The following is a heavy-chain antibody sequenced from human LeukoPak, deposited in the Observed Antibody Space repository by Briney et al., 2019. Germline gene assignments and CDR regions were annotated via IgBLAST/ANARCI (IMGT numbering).Heavy chain of an antibody. CDR2: IYYSGST. CDR3: ASWGSSAFDY. D-gene: IGHD3-16*01. V-gene: IGHV4-59*01. CDR1: GGSISSYY. Sequence: PETLSLTCTVSGGSISSYYWSWIRQPPGKGLGWIGYIYYSGSTNYNPSLKSRVTISVDTSKNQFSLKLSSVTAADTAVYYCASWGSSAFDYWGQGTLVTVSS. J-gene: IGHJ4*02.